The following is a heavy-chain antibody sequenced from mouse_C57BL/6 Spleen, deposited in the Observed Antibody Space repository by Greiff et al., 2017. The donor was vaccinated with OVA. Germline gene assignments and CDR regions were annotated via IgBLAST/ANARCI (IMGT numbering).Heavy chain of an antibody. CDR3: ARRYYGPYAMDY. Sequence: LQESGAELVKPGASVKISCKASGYAFSSYWMNWVKQRPGKGLEWIGQIYPGDGDTNYNGKFKGKATLTADKSSSTAYMQLSSLTSEDSAVYFCARRYYGPYAMDYWGQGTSVTVSS. V-gene: IGHV1-80*01. CDR1: GYAFSSYW. D-gene: IGHD1-1*01. CDR2: IYPGDGDT. J-gene: IGHJ4*01.